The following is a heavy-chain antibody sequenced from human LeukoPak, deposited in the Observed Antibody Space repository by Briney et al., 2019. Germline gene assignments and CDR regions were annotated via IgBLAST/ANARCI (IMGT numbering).Heavy chain of an antibody. D-gene: IGHD3-10*01. CDR1: GYNFATYW. J-gene: IGHJ4*02. V-gene: IGHV5-51*01. CDR3: ARQWLRGNYRDFDS. CDR2: IYPADSDT. Sequence: GESLKISCQGSGYNFATYWIGWLRQVPGEGLEWMGLIYPADSDTRYSPSFRGQVTLSADRSVSTAYLQWSSLKTSDTAIYYCARQWLRGNYRDFDSWGQGTLVTVSS.